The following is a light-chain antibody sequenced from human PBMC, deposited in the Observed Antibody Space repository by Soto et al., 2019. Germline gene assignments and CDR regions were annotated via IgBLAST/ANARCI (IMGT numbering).Light chain of an antibody. CDR2: EVS. J-gene: IGLJ1*01. CDR1: SSDVGGYNY. CDR3: SSYTSSITYV. V-gene: IGLV2-14*01. Sequence: QSVLTQPASVSGSPGQSITISCTGTSSDVGGYNYVSWYQQHPGKAAKLMIYEVSNRPSGVSIRFSGSKSGNTASLTISGLQAADEADYYCSSYTSSITYVFGTGTKVTVL.